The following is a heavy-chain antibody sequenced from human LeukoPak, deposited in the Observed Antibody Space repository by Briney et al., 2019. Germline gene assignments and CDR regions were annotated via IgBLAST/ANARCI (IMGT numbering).Heavy chain of an antibody. D-gene: IGHD3-16*01. J-gene: IGHJ4*02. Sequence: PGRSLRHSCAASGFTFSSCAMHWVRQAPGKGLEWVAVISYDGSDKYYPDSVKGRFTISRDNSKNTLYLQVNSLRAEDTAVYYCTRSLQITRNFFDYWGQGTLVTVSS. CDR1: GFTFSSCA. V-gene: IGHV3-30-3*01. CDR3: TRSLQITRNFFDY. CDR2: ISYDGSDK.